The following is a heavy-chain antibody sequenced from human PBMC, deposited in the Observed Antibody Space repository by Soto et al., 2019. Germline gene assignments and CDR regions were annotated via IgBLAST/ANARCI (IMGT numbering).Heavy chain of an antibody. CDR2: IAGPTPYI. Sequence: EVHLVESGGGLVRPGLSLRLSCAGSGFDFNTYTLNWVRQAPGKGLEWIASIAGPTPYIYYAGSVRGRFTISRDNAKNSLSRQMNSRRADDTGVYYWARTPGGYYYAHSFDFWGQGTLVTVSS. V-gene: IGHV3-21*06. D-gene: IGHD5-18*01. J-gene: IGHJ4*02. CDR3: ARTPGGYYYAHSFDF. CDR1: GFDFNTYT.